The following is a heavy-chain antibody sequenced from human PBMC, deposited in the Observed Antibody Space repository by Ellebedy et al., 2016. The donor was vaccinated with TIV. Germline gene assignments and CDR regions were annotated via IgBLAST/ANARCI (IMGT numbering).Heavy chain of an antibody. D-gene: IGHD2-8*02. CDR2: SNSDGSDT. CDR3: AAVQYWEAVFDM. V-gene: IGHV3-74*01. CDR1: GFIFSGYW. Sequence: GESLKISCAASGFIFSGYWMHWVRQAPGKGLVWVSRSNSDGSDTAYADSVRGRFTISRDNAKNTLYLQMNSLRAEDTAVYYCAAVQYWEAVFDMWGQGTMVTVSS. J-gene: IGHJ3*02.